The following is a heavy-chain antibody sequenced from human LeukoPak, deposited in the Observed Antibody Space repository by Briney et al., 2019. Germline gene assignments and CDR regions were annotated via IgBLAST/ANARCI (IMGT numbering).Heavy chain of an antibody. D-gene: IGHD7-27*01. J-gene: IGHJ4*02. CDR2: IYHSGST. V-gene: IGHV4-30-2*01. CDR1: GGSISSGGYS. CDR3: ARELSWGLGY. Sequence: SETLSLTRAVSGGSISSGGYSWSWIRQPPGKGLEWIGYIYHSGSTYYNPSLKSRVTISVDTSKNQFSLKPSPVTAADTAVYYCARELSWGLGYWGQGTLVTVSS.